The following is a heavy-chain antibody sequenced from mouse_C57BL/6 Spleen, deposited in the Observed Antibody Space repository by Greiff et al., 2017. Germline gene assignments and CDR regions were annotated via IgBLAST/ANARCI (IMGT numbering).Heavy chain of an antibody. CDR2: ISYDGSN. D-gene: IGHD1-1*01. V-gene: IGHV3-6*01. Sequence: VQLKESGPGLVKPSQSLSLTCSVTGYSITSGYYWNWIRQFPGNKLEWMGYISYDGSNNYNPSLKNRISITRDTSKNQFFLKLNSVTTENTATYCCAKGRSSYWYFDVWGTGTTVTVSS. CDR1: GYSITSGYY. J-gene: IGHJ1*03. CDR3: AKGRSSYWYFDV.